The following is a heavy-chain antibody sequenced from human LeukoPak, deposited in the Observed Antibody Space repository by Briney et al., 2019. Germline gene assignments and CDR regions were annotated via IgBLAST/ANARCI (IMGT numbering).Heavy chain of an antibody. Sequence: ASVKVSCKASGYTFTSYDINWVRQATGQGLEWMGWMNPNSGNSGYAQKFQGGVTITRNTSISTAYMELSSLRSEDTAVYYCARVPWQGRLARVDAFDIWGQGTMVTVSS. CDR3: ARVPWQGRLARVDAFDI. J-gene: IGHJ3*02. D-gene: IGHD2-21*01. CDR2: MNPNSGNS. CDR1: GYTFTSYD. V-gene: IGHV1-8*03.